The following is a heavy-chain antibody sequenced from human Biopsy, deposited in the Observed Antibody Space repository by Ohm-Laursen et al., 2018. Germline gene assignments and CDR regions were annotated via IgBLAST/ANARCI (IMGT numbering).Heavy chain of an antibody. Sequence: ASVKVSCKPSGYTFTAFSVHWLRQAPGQGLEWMGWINPKSGDTDYPQNFQGRVSMTRDTCISTAYMDLSRLRSDDTAVYYWARGRRHCSGTCSRWYFDLWGRGTLVTVSS. J-gene: IGHJ2*01. V-gene: IGHV1-2*02. CDR3: ARGRRHCSGTCSRWYFDL. D-gene: IGHD2-2*01. CDR2: INPKSGDT. CDR1: GYTFTAFS.